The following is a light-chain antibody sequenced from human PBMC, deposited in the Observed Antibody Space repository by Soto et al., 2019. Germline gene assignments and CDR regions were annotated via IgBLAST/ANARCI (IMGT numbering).Light chain of an antibody. CDR3: QQYNSYPWT. Sequence: DIQMTQSPSTLSASVGDRVTITCRASRRISSWLAWYQQKPGKAPKLLIYKASSLESGVPSRFSGSGSGTEFTLTISSLQPDDFATYYCQQYNSYPWTFGPGTKVEIK. CDR1: RRISSW. J-gene: IGKJ1*01. CDR2: KAS. V-gene: IGKV1-5*03.